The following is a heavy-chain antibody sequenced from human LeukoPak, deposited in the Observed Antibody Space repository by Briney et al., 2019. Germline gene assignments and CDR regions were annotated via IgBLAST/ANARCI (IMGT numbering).Heavy chain of an antibody. J-gene: IGHJ5*02. Sequence: TSETLSLTCTVSGGSISSSSYYWGWIRQPPGKGLEWIGSIYYSGSTNYNPSLKSRVTISVDTSKNQFSLKLSSVTAADTAVYYCARYYYGSGSYSRRWFDPWGQGTLVTVSS. D-gene: IGHD3-10*01. CDR2: IYYSGST. V-gene: IGHV4-39*07. CDR1: GGSISSSSYY. CDR3: ARYYYGSGSYSRRWFDP.